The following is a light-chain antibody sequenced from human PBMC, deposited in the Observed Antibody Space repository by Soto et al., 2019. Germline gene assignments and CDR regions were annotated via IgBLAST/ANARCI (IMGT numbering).Light chain of an antibody. V-gene: IGKV4-1*01. J-gene: IGKJ5*01. CDR1: QSVLYSSNNKNY. CDR2: WAS. CDR3: QQYYSTPIT. Sequence: DTVMTQSPDSLAVSLGERATINCESSQSVLYSSNNKNYLAWYQQKPGQPPKLLIYWASTRESGVPDRFSGSGSGTDFTLTISSLQAEDVAVYYCQQYYSTPITFGQGTRLEIK.